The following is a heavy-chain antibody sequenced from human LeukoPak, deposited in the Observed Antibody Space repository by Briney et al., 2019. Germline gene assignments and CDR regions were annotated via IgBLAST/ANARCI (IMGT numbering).Heavy chain of an antibody. V-gene: IGHV4-59*03. D-gene: IGHD3-22*01. CDR3: ATSRFGTMIVEDY. CDR2: IDDSGNT. CDR1: GGSISRYY. J-gene: IGHJ4*02. Sequence: SETLSLTCTVSGGSISRYYWSWIRRPPGKGLEWIGYIDDSGNTSYNPSLKSQVTISVDKSKNQFSLKLSSVTAADTAVYYCATSRFGTMIVEDYWGQGTLVTVSS.